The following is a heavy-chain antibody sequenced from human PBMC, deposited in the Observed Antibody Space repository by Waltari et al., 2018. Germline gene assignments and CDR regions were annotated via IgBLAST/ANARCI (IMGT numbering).Heavy chain of an antibody. J-gene: IGHJ6*02. CDR1: GGSFSGYY. D-gene: IGHD6-13*01. V-gene: IGHV4-34*01. Sequence: QVQLQQWGAGLLKPSETLSLTCAVYGGSFSGYYWSWIRQPPGKGLEWIGEINHRGSTNYNPSLKSRVTISVDTSKNQFSLKLSSVTAADTAVYYCARGGSSSWYPKQYYYGMDVWGQGTTVTVSS. CDR3: ARGGSSSWYPKQYYYGMDV. CDR2: INHRGST.